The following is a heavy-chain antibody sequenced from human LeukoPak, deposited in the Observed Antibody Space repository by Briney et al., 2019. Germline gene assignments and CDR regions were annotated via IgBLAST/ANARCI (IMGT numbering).Heavy chain of an antibody. D-gene: IGHD2-15*01. J-gene: IGHJ6*03. V-gene: IGHV4-34*01. CDR1: GGSFNGYD. CDR3: ASDVLRRGYYYYYMDV. Sequence: SSETLSLTCAVYGGSFNGYDWSWIRQPPGKGLEWIGEINHSGSTNYNPSLKSRVTISVDTSKNQFSLKQSSVTAADTAVYYCASDVLRRGYYYYYMDVWGKGTTVTVSS. CDR2: INHSGST.